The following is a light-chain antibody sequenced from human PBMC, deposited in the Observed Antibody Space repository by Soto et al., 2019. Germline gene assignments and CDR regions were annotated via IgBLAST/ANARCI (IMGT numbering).Light chain of an antibody. Sequence: EIVLTQSPGTLSLSPGERATLSCRASQSVSPYLAWYQHKPGQAPRLLIYGASSRATGIPDRFSGSGSGTDFTLTISRLEPEDFAVYFCQQYGSSPPVTFGPGTKVDLK. CDR2: GAS. CDR3: QQYGSSPPVT. J-gene: IGKJ3*01. CDR1: QSVSPY. V-gene: IGKV3-20*01.